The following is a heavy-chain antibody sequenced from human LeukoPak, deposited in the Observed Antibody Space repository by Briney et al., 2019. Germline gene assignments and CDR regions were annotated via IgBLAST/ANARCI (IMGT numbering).Heavy chain of an antibody. CDR1: GGSISSSSYY. CDR2: IYYSGST. J-gene: IGHJ5*02. CDR3: ARQGGGYSYGYYWFDP. V-gene: IGHV4-39*01. Sequence: ETLSLTCTVSGGSISSSSYYWGWIRQPPGKGLEWIGSIYYSGSTYYNPSLKSRVTISVDTSKNQFSLKLSSVTAADTAVYYCARQGGGYSYGYYWFDPWGQGTLVTVSS. D-gene: IGHD5-18*01.